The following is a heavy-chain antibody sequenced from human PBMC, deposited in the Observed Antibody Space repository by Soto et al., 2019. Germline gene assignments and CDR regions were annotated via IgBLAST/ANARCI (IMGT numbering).Heavy chain of an antibody. Sequence: QVQLQESGPGLVKPSETLSLTCTVSGDSLTRNYWSWLRQPPGKGLEWLAYIHNGRSTNYNPSLLSRVSISLDTSKSQFSLNLNSVTAADTAVYYCARTLSGGFDYWGQGTLVTVSS. CDR3: ARTLSGGFDY. CDR1: GDSLTRNY. V-gene: IGHV4-59*01. J-gene: IGHJ4*02. CDR2: IHNGRST.